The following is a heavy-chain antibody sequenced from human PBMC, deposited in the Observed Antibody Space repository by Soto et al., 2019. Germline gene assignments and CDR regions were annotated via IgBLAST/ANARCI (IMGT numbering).Heavy chain of an antibody. CDR2: ISGSGGSI. V-gene: IGHV3-23*01. CDR1: GFTFNSYA. D-gene: IGHD5-12*01. Sequence: GVSLRLSFVASGFTFNSYAMTWVRQAPGKGLEWVSSISGSGGSIYYADSVKGRFTISRDNSKNTLYLQMNSLRVEDTAVYYCAKARGYPWYFDSWGQGTLVTVSS. J-gene: IGHJ4*02. CDR3: AKARGYPWYFDS.